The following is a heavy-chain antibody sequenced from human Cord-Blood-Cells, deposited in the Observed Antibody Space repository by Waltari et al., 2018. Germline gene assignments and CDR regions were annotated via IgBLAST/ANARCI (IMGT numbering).Heavy chain of an antibody. CDR2: IIPIFGTA. CDR1: GGTFSSSA. Sequence: QVQLVQSGAEVKKPGSSVKGSCKASGGTFSSSAISWVRQAPVQGLEWMGGIIPIFGTANYTHKFPGRVTITADESTSTAYLELSSLRSEDTAVYYCARDSPHSGSYYFDYWGQGTLVTVSS. CDR3: ARDSPHSGSYYFDY. D-gene: IGHD1-26*01. V-gene: IGHV1-69*01. J-gene: IGHJ4*02.